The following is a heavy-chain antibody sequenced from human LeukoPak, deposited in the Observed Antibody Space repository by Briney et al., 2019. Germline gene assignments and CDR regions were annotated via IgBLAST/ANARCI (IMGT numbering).Heavy chain of an antibody. CDR3: ARGRQLERRGAPQPFDY. Sequence: ASVKVSCKASGYTFTSYGISWVRQAPGQGLEWMGWISAYNGNTNYAQKLQGRVTMTTDTSTSTAYMELRSLRSDDTAVYYCARGRQLERRGAPQPFDYWGQGTLVTVSS. CDR2: ISAYNGNT. J-gene: IGHJ4*02. D-gene: IGHD1-1*01. CDR1: GYTFTSYG. V-gene: IGHV1-18*01.